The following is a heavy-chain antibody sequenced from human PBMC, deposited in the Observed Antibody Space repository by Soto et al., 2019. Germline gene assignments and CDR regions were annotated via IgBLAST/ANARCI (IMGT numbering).Heavy chain of an antibody. V-gene: IGHV1-58*01. J-gene: IGHJ6*02. CDR3: ASTPYCTNGVCYWGSDYYYGMDV. Sequence: GASVKVSCKASGFTFTSSAVQWVRQARGQRLEWIGWIVVGSGNTNYAQKFQERVTTTRDMSTSTAYMELSSLRSEDTAVYYCASTPYCTNGVCYWGSDYYYGMDVWGQGTTVTVSS. D-gene: IGHD2-8*01. CDR2: IVVGSGNT. CDR1: GFTFTSSA.